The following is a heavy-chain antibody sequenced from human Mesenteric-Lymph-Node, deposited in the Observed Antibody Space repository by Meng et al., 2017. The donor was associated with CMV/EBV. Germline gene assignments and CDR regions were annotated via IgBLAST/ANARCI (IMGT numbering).Heavy chain of an antibody. CDR1: GFTFSTDS. V-gene: IGHV3-30*04. CDR3: ATGGVEATSAIDY. CDR2: VSYDGTKK. D-gene: IGHD1-26*01. J-gene: IGHJ4*02. Sequence: AAAGFTFSTDSMHWVRQAPGKGLEWVASVSYDGTKKHYRDAVKGRITISRDNSKNMLYLQINSLRPEDMAVYYCATGGVEATSAIDYWGQGTLVTVSS.